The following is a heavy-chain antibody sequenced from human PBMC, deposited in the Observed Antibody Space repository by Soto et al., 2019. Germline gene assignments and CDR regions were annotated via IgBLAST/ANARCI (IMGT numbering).Heavy chain of an antibody. D-gene: IGHD3-9*01. CDR2: MNPNSGNT. Sequence: ASVKVSCKASGYTFTSYDINWVRQATGQGLEWMGWMNPNSGNTGYAQKFQGRVTMTRNTSISTAYMELSSLRSEDTAAYYCARVWRRYDILTGLRNYYYMDVWGKGTTVTVSS. J-gene: IGHJ6*03. CDR3: ARVWRRYDILTGLRNYYYMDV. V-gene: IGHV1-8*01. CDR1: GYTFTSYD.